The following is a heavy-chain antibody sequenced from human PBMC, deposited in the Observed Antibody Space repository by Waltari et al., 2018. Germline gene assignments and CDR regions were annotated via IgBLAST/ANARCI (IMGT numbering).Heavy chain of an antibody. J-gene: IGHJ1*01. CDR1: GFTLNNYA. CDR3: ARPEGSSGYRREIKF. V-gene: IGHV3-23*01. Sequence: EVQLFESGGGWVQPGGSLRLSCAASGFTLNNYAMYWFRQAPGKGREWVSGITGTGGGTSYADSVKGRFTVSRDNSKNTLYLQLDSLRPEDTAIYYCARPEGSSGYRREIKFWGQGTLVTVSA. CDR2: ITGTGGGT. D-gene: IGHD6-25*01.